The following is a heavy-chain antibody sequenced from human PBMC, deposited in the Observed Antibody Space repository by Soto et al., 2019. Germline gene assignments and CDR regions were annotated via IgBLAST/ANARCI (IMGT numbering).Heavy chain of an antibody. Sequence: EVQLVESGGGLVQPGGSLRLSCAASGFTVSTNYMSWVRQAPGKGLEWVSLIYSAGNTFYADSVKGRFTISRDNSKNTLCLQMNSLRAEDTAVYYCARVGSGGWYEYYFDYWGQGTLVTVSS. CDR1: GFTVSTNY. J-gene: IGHJ4*02. D-gene: IGHD6-19*01. CDR3: ARVGSGGWYEYYFDY. V-gene: IGHV3-66*01. CDR2: IYSAGNT.